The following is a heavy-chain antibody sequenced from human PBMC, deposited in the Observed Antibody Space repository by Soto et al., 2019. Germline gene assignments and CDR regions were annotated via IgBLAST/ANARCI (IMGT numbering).Heavy chain of an antibody. CDR3: TTDSYITSIIVRFDY. D-gene: IGHD3-22*01. J-gene: IGHJ4*01. CDR2: VKSKTHGRTT. Sequence: PGGSLRLSCAASGFTFSNAWINWVRQAPGKGLEWVGRVKSKTHGRTTDFAAPVKGRFAISRDDSKNVVYLEMNSLKTEDTAIYYCTTDSYITSIIVRFDYWGHGTLVTVSS. CDR1: GFTFSNAW. V-gene: IGHV3-15*07.